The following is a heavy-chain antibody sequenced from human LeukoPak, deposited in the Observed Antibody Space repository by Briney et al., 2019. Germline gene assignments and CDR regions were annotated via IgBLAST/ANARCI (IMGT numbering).Heavy chain of an antibody. J-gene: IGHJ3*02. V-gene: IGHV3-23*01. CDR3: AKDSTYCSGGSCYLPDTFDI. CDR2: ISGGGGST. Sequence: PGGSLRLSCAASGFTFSSYAMSWVRQAPGKGLEWVSAISGGGGSTYYADSVKGRFTISRDNSKNTLYLQMNSLRAEDTAVYYCAKDSTYCSGGSCYLPDTFDIWGLGTMVTVSS. D-gene: IGHD2-15*01. CDR1: GFTFSSYA.